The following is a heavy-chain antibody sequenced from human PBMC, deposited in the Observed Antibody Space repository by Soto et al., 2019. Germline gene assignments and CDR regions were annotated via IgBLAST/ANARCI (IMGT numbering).Heavy chain of an antibody. CDR2: ISAYKGNT. CDR3: ARLLFPLDWLVSYDDFDI. V-gene: IGHV1-18*01. CDR1: GYTFTSYG. D-gene: IGHD3-9*01. J-gene: IGHJ3*02. Sequence: QVQLVQSGAEVKKPGASVKVSCKASGYTFTSYGISWVRQAPGQGLEWMGWISAYKGNTNYAQRLQGRVTMTTDTSTRTAYMDLRSLRSDDTAVYYCARLLFPLDWLVSYDDFDIWGQGTMVTVSS.